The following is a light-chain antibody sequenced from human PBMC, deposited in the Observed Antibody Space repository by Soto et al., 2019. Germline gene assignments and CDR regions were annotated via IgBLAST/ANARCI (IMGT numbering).Light chain of an antibody. J-gene: IGLJ1*01. Sequence: QAVLTQPPSVSAAPGRTVTISCSGSSSNIGNSFVSWYQQLPGTAPRLLIYDNNERPSGIPDRFSGSKSGTSATLGITGLQTGDEADYYCGAWDGGLSAFVFGTGTKLPVL. CDR3: GAWDGGLSAFV. CDR1: SSNIGNSF. V-gene: IGLV1-51*01. CDR2: DNN.